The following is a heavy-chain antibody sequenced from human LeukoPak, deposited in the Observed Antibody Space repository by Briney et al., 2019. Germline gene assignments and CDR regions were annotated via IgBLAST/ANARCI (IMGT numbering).Heavy chain of an antibody. V-gene: IGHV3-23*01. J-gene: IGHJ4*01. CDR3: ANLGGYNYGSSGY. Sequence: GGSLRLSCAVSGFTFSSYAMTWVRQTPGKGLEWVSAISGSGSSTYYTDSVKGRFTISRDNSKNTLSLQMNSLRAEDTAVYYCANLGGYNYGSSGYWGQGTLVTVSS. CDR1: GFTFSSYA. D-gene: IGHD5-18*01. CDR2: ISGSGSST.